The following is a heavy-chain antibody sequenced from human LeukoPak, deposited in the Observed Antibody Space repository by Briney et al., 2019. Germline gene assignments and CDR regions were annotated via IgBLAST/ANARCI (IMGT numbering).Heavy chain of an antibody. D-gene: IGHD3-22*01. V-gene: IGHV4-39*01. Sequence: SETLSLTRTLSGGSLRRSSHYCGWIRHPPGKGLEWVGTIYYSGSTHTNPSLKSRVTISVDTSKNQLSLKLSSVTAADTAVYYCAGTYYYDGSGSTHFDHWGQGTLVTVSS. J-gene: IGHJ4*02. CDR2: IYYSGST. CDR1: GGSLRRSSHY. CDR3: AGTYYYDGSGSTHFDH.